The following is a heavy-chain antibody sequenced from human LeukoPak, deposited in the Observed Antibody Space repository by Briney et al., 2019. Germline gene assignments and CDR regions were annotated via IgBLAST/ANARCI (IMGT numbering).Heavy chain of an antibody. D-gene: IGHD3-22*01. V-gene: IGHV3-48*01. CDR3: AKAFGTNGYYQLPIDF. Sequence: PGGSLRLSCAASGFTVSGNSMNWVRQAPGKGLEWVSYISSTSRTIYYADSVKGRFTISRDNAKNTLYLQLNNLRAEDTALYYCAKAFGTNGYYQLPIDFWGQGTLVTVSA. CDR1: GFTVSGNS. CDR2: ISSTSRTI. J-gene: IGHJ4*02.